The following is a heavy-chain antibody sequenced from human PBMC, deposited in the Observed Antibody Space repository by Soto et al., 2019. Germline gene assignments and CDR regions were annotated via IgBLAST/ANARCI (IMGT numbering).Heavy chain of an antibody. V-gene: IGHV4-39*01. J-gene: IGHJ4*02. CDR2: IYYSGST. CDR3: ARPAVHSSGFTDY. CDR1: GGSISSSSYY. D-gene: IGHD6-19*01. Sequence: SETLSLTCTVSGGSISSSSYYWGWIRQPPGKGLEWIGSIYYSGSTYYNPSLKSRVTISVDTSKNQFSLKLSSVTAADTAVYYCARPAVHSSGFTDYWGQGTLVTLSP.